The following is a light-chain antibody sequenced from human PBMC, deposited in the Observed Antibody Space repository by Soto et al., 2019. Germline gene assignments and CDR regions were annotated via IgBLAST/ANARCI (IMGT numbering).Light chain of an antibody. CDR1: SSNIGAGYD. J-gene: IGLJ1*01. CDR3: SSYTVSVAPYV. CDR2: GR. V-gene: IGLV1-40*01. Sequence: QLVLTQPPSVSGAPGQRVTISCTGSSSNIGAGYDVQWYQQFPGTAPKLLLYGRNRPSGVPDRFSGSKSGNTASLTISGLQAEDEADYYCSSYTVSVAPYVFGTGTKVTVL.